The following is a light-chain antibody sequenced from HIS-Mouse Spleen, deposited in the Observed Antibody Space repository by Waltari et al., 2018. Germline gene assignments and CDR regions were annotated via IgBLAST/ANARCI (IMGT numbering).Light chain of an antibody. V-gene: IGLV3-10*01. J-gene: IGLJ2*01. Sequence: SYELTQPPSVSVSPGQTARITCSGDALPKKYAYWYQYKSGQAPVLVSYEDNKRPAGIPEGFSGSSSGTMATLTISGAKGEDEADYYCYSTDSSGNHRVFGGGTKLTVL. CDR2: EDN. CDR1: ALPKKY. CDR3: YSTDSSGNHRV.